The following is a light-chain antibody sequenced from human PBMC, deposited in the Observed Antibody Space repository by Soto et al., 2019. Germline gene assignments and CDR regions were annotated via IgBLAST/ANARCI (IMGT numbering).Light chain of an antibody. CDR3: ATWDDSLKGV. CDR1: TSNIGSHT. J-gene: IGLJ1*01. V-gene: IGLV1-44*01. Sequence: QAVVTQPPSASGTPGQRVTISCSGSTSNIGSHTVNWYQHLPGTAPKLLINTNNQRPSGVPDRFSGYKSDTSASLVISGLQSEDEADYYCATWDDSLKGVFGTGTKLTVL. CDR2: TNN.